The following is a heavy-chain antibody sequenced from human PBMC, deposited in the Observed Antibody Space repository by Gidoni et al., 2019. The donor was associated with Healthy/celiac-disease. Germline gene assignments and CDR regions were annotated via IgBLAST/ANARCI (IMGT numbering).Heavy chain of an antibody. V-gene: IGHV1-2*02. CDR1: GYTFTGYY. J-gene: IGHJ4*02. Sequence: HVQLVQSGAEVKKPGASVKVSCKASGYTFTGYYMHWVRQAPGQGLEWMGWINPNGGGTNYAQKFQGRVTMTRDTSISTAYMELSRLRSDDTAVYYCARVGGHYDSSGYYSPGDYWGQGTLVTVSS. D-gene: IGHD3-22*01. CDR3: ARVGGHYDSSGYYSPGDY. CDR2: INPNGGGT.